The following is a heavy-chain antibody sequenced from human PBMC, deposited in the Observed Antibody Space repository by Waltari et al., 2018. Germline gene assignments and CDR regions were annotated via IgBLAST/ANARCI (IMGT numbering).Heavy chain of an antibody. J-gene: IGHJ4*02. D-gene: IGHD6-13*01. CDR2: IIPIFGTA. CDR1: GGTFSSYA. Sequence: QVQLVQSGAEVKKPGSSVKVSCKASGGTFSSYAISWVRQAPGQGLEWMGRIIPIFGTANYAQKFQGRVTITADKSTSTAYMELSSLRSEDTAVYYCGRTYTDEWIAAAGTIDYWGQGTLVTVSS. CDR3: GRTYTDEWIAAAGTIDY. V-gene: IGHV1-69*08.